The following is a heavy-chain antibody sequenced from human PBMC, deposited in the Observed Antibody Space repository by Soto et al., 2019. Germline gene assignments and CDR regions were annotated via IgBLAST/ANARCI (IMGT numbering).Heavy chain of an antibody. D-gene: IGHD3-3*01. CDR3: ARDLRRITIFGVVIKREYYYGMDV. CDR1: GYTFTSYG. V-gene: IGHV1-18*04. Sequence: ASVKVSCKASGYTFTSYGISWVRQAPGQGLEWMGWISAYNGNTNYAQKLQGRVTMTTDTSTSTAYMELRSLRSDDTAVYYCARDLRRITIFGVVIKREYYYGMDVWGQGTTVTVSS. J-gene: IGHJ6*02. CDR2: ISAYNGNT.